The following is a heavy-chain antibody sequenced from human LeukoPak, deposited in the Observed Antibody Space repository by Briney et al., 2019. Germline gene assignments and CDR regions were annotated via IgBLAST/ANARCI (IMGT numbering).Heavy chain of an antibody. V-gene: IGHV3-72*01. D-gene: IGHD2/OR15-2a*01. J-gene: IGHJ2*01. CDR1: GFTFSDYY. CDR3: VKATSPSGYWYFHL. CDR2: TRNKDRSYST. Sequence: GGSLRLSCAVSGFTFSDYYMDWVRQAPGKVLEWVARTRNKDRSYSTEYAPSVQGRFFISRDDSKDSLHLQMDTLKTEDTAVYYCVKATSPSGYWYFHLWGRGTLVTVS.